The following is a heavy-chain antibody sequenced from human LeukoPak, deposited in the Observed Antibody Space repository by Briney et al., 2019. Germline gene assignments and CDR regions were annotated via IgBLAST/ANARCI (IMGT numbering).Heavy chain of an antibody. CDR2: IKQDGSEK. CDR1: GFTFSSYW. D-gene: IGHD3-3*02. V-gene: IGHV3-7*01. J-gene: IGHJ4*02. Sequence: PGGSLRLSCAASGFTFSSYWMSWVRQAPGKGLEWVANIKQDGSEKYYVDSVKGRFTISRDNAKNSLYLQMNSLRAEDTAVYYCARGPFLEWLTFRYFDYWGQGTLVTVSS. CDR3: ARGPFLEWLTFRYFDY.